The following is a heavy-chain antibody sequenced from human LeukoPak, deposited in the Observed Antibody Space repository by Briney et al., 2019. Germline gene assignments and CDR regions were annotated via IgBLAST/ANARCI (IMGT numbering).Heavy chain of an antibody. CDR2: ISAGGSNT. D-gene: IGHD2-15*01. CDR1: GFTFSSYA. J-gene: IGHJ4*02. CDR3: AKTPGSAVVVVAATRTFDY. V-gene: IGHV3-23*01. Sequence: AGGSLRLSCAASGFTFSSYAMSWVRQAPGKGLEWVSAISAGGSNTYYADSVKGRFTISRDNSKNTLYLQMNSLRAEDTAVYYCAKTPGSAVVVVAATRTFDYWGQGTLVTVSS.